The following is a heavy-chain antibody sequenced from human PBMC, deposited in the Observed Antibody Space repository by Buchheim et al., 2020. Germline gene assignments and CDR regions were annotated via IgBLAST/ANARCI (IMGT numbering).Heavy chain of an antibody. J-gene: IGHJ4*02. CDR2: ISYDGSTK. D-gene: IGHD1-26*01. CDR1: GFTFSSFA. V-gene: IGHV3-30*18. CDR3: AKDGATGFDY. Sequence: QVQLVESGGGVVQPGRSLRLSCAASGFTFSSFAMHWVRQAPGKGPEWVAVISYDGSTKYYADSVRGRFTISRDNSKNTLYLQMNSLRPEDTAMSYCAKDGATGFDYWGQGTL.